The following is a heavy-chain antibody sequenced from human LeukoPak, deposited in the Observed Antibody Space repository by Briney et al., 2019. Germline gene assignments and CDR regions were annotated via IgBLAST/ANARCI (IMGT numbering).Heavy chain of an antibody. CDR3: ATGRSSSWYGAREAFDY. CDR2: FDPEDGET. V-gene: IGHV1-24*01. CDR1: GYTLTELS. D-gene: IGHD6-13*01. J-gene: IGHJ4*02. Sequence: GASVKVSCKVSGYTLTELSMHWVRQAPGKGLEWMGGFDPEDGETIYAQKFQGRVTMTEDTSTDTAYMELSSLRSENTAVYYCATGRSSSWYGAREAFDYWGQGTLVTVSS.